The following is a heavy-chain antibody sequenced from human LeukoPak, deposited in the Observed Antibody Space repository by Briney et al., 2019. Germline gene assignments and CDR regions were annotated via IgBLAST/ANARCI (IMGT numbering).Heavy chain of an antibody. Sequence: ASVKVSCKASGYTFTGYYMHWVRQAPGRGLEWMGWINPNSGGTNYAQKFQGRVTMTRDTSISTAYMELSRLRSDDTAVYYCARDGSGWNSWFDPWGQGTLVTVSS. D-gene: IGHD6-19*01. CDR3: ARDGSGWNSWFDP. V-gene: IGHV1-2*02. J-gene: IGHJ5*02. CDR2: INPNSGGT. CDR1: GYTFTGYY.